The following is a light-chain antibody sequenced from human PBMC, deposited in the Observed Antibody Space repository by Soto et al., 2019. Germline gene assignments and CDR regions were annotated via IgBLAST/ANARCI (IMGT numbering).Light chain of an antibody. Sequence: QSALTQPPSASGSPGQSVTISCTGTSSDVGGYNFVSWYQQHPGKAPKIIIYGVTKRPSGVPERFSGSKSGNTASLTVSGLQADYEADYYCSSYAGSNNLLFGGGTKLTVL. CDR2: GVT. CDR1: SSDVGGYNF. CDR3: SSYAGSNNLL. V-gene: IGLV2-8*01. J-gene: IGLJ2*01.